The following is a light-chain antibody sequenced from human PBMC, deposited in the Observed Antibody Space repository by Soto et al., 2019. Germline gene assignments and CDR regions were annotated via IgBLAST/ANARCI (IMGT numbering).Light chain of an antibody. Sequence: IRMTQSPSTLSASIGDRVTFTCRASQDISSWMGWYQQKPGKAPRFLIYKASNLQGGVPSRFSGSGSGTEYTLTISSLQPDDFATYYCQQYKSYPLTFGGGTKLEIK. J-gene: IGKJ4*01. CDR3: QQYKSYPLT. V-gene: IGKV1-5*03. CDR2: KAS. CDR1: QDISSW.